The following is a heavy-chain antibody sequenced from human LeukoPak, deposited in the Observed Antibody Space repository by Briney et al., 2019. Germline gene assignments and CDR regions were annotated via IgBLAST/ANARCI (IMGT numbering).Heavy chain of an antibody. Sequence: GGSLRLSCAASGFTFSRYWMSWVRQAPGKGLEWVANIKQDGSEKYYVDSVKGRFTISRDNAKNSLYLQMNSLRAEDTAVYYCARDGLPVAVDNWGQGTLVTVSS. V-gene: IGHV3-7*01. D-gene: IGHD6-19*01. J-gene: IGHJ4*02. CDR2: IKQDGSEK. CDR1: GFTFSRYW. CDR3: ARDGLPVAVDN.